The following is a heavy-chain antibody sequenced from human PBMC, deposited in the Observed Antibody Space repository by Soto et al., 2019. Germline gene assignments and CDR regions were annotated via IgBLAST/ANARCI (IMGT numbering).Heavy chain of an antibody. CDR3: ARLTLTTIAV. J-gene: IGHJ4*02. V-gene: IGHV4-39*01. CDR2: IYYSGST. Sequence: QLQLQESGPGLVKPSETLSLTCTVSGGTINSTSYYWGWIRQPPGKGLEWIGSIYYSGSTYYNPSRKSRVTISVDTSKNQLSLKLSAVTAADPAVYYRARLTLTTIAVWGQGTLVTVSS. CDR1: GGTINSTSYY. D-gene: IGHD3-22*01.